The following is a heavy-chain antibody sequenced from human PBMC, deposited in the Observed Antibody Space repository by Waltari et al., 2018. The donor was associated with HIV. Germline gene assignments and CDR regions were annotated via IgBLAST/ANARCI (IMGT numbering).Heavy chain of an antibody. CDR3: ARGYSNYGGFDY. V-gene: IGHV4-38-2*01. J-gene: IGHJ4*02. D-gene: IGHD4-4*01. Sequence: QVQLQESGPGLVKPSETLSLTCAVSGYSISSGYYWGWIRQPPGKGLEWIGSIYHSGSTYYNPSLKSRVTISVDTSKNQFSLKLSSVTAADTAVYYCARGYSNYGGFDYWGQGTLVTVSS. CDR1: GYSISSGYY. CDR2: IYHSGST.